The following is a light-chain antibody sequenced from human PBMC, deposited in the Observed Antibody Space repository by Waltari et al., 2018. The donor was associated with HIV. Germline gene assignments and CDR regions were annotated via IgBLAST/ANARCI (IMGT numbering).Light chain of an antibody. V-gene: IGLV1-44*01. CDR3: AAWDENLNGL. J-gene: IGLJ3*02. Sequence: QSVLTQPPSASGTPGQRVTIPCSGSSSNIGTNTVHWYQHLPGSAPKLLIYSNNQRPSGVPDRFSASKSGTSASLAISGLRSEDEAEYYCAAWDENLNGLFGGGTKLTVL. CDR1: SSNIGTNT. CDR2: SNN.